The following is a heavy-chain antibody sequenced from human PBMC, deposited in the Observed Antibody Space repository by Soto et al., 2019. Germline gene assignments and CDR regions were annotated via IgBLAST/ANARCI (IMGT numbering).Heavy chain of an antibody. Sequence: QVQLQESGPGLVKPSQTLSLTCTVSGGSISSGGYYWSWIRQHPGKCLEWIGYIYYSGSTYYNPSLKSRVTISVDTSKNQFSMKLSSVTAADTAVYYCARDCAPVLRYFAVENYGMDVWGQGTTVTVSS. CDR1: GGSISSGGYY. J-gene: IGHJ6*02. D-gene: IGHD3-9*01. CDR2: IYYSGST. CDR3: ARDCAPVLRYFAVENYGMDV. V-gene: IGHV4-31*03.